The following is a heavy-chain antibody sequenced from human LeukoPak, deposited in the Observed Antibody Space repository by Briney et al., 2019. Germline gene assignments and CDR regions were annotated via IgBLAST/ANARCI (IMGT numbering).Heavy chain of an antibody. Sequence: PSETLSLTCSVSGYSITSGYYWGWIRQPPGKGLEWIASIYHSGSTYYNPSLKSRVTISVDTSKNQFSLKLSSVTAADTAVYYCARDHGGNYISWGQGTLVTVSS. CDR1: GYSITSGYY. D-gene: IGHD4/OR15-4a*01. CDR2: IYHSGST. J-gene: IGHJ5*02. CDR3: ARDHGGNYIS. V-gene: IGHV4-38-2*02.